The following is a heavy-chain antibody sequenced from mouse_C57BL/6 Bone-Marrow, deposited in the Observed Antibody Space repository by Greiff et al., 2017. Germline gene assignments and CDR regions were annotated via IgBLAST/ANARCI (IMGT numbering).Heavy chain of an antibody. CDR3: ARWLLGYFDV. J-gene: IGHJ1*03. V-gene: IGHV1-69*01. CDR1: GYTFTSYW. Sequence: QVQLQQPGAELVMPGASVKLSCKASGYTFTSYWMHWVKQRPGRGLEWIGEIDPSDSYTNYNQKFKGKSTLTVDKSSSTAYMQLSSLTSEDSAVYYCARWLLGYFDVWGTGTTVTVSS. CDR2: IDPSDSYT. D-gene: IGHD2-3*01.